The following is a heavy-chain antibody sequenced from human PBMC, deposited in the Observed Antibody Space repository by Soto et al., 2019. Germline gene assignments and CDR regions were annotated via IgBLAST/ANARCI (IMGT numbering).Heavy chain of an antibody. V-gene: IGHV3-53*01. CDR2: IYSGGST. CDR3: ATRPLLPGAP. Sequence: EVQLVESGGGLIQPGGSLRLSCAASGFTFSSNDMNWVRQAPGKGLEWVSLIYSGGSTYYADSVKGRFTISRDYSKNTLYRQMSSLRAEDTAVYFCATRPLLPGAPWGQGTMVTVSS. D-gene: IGHD2-15*01. J-gene: IGHJ3*01. CDR1: GFTFSSND.